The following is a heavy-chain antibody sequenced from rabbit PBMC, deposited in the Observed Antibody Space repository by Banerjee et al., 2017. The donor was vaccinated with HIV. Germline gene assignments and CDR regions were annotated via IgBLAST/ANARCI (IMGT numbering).Heavy chain of an antibody. D-gene: IGHD4-1*01. J-gene: IGHJ4*01. Sequence: QEQLEESGGDLVKPEGSLTLTCTASGFSFSSRYWICWVRQAPGKGLEWIACIYAGGSAFTAYASWAKGRFTISKTSSTTVTLQMTRLTAADTATYFCARDLAGVIGWNFNFWGPGTLVTVS. CDR3: ARDLAGVIGWNFNF. V-gene: IGHV1S45*01. CDR1: GFSFSSRYW. CDR2: IYAGGSAFT.